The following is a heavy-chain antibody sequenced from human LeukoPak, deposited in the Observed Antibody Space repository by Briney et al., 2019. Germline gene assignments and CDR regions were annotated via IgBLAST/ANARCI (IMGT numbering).Heavy chain of an antibody. CDR3: ATASWVRSYYYDSSGYPNYYYMDV. J-gene: IGHJ6*03. Sequence: TSETLSLTCAVYGGSFSGYYWSWIRRPPGKGLEWIGEINHSGSTNYNPSLKSRVTISVDTSKNQFSLKLSSVTAADTAVYYCATASWVRSYYYDSSGYPNYYYMDVWGKGTTVTVSS. V-gene: IGHV4-34*01. D-gene: IGHD3-22*01. CDR1: GGSFSGYY. CDR2: INHSGST.